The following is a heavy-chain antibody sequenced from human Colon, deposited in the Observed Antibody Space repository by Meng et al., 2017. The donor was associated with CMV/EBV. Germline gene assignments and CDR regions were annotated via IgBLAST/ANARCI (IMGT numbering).Heavy chain of an antibody. Sequence: GGSLRLSCAASGFTSNNYWMSWVRQAPGKGLEWVANIKQDGSEKYYVDSVKGRFTISRDNSQNTVNLQMNSLRGDDTALYYCARGSNSSFDPWGQGTLVTVSS. CDR1: GFTSNNYW. J-gene: IGHJ5*02. V-gene: IGHV3-7*01. CDR3: ARGSNSSFDP. CDR2: IKQDGSEK. D-gene: IGHD4-11*01.